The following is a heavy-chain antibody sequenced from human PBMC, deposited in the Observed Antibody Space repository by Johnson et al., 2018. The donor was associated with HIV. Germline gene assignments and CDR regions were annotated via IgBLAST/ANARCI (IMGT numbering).Heavy chain of an antibody. Sequence: QVQLVESGGGVVQPGRSLGLSCAASGFSFSSYAMHWVRQAPGKGLEWVASLSYDGSTKDYADSVKGRFTISRDISKNLLYLQMNSLRTEDTAVYYCASKAAGTMHAFDIWGQGTMVTVSS. J-gene: IGHJ3*02. CDR1: GFSFSSYA. CDR2: LSYDGSTK. D-gene: IGHD6-13*01. CDR3: ASKAAGTMHAFDI. V-gene: IGHV3-30*04.